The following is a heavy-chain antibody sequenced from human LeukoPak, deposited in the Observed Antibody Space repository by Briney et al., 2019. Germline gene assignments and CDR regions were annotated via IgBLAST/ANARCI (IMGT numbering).Heavy chain of an antibody. J-gene: IGHJ4*02. CDR3: ARSYCSSTSCYSRRRITTAQIDY. Sequence: PSETLSLTCTVSGGSISSGPYYWGWIRQPPGKGLEWIGSIYYTGGTYYNPSLKSRVTISVDTSKNHFSLNLSSVTAADTAVYYCARSYCSSTSCYSRRRITTAQIDYWGQGTLVTVSS. CDR2: IYYTGGT. V-gene: IGHV4-39*02. CDR1: GGSISSGPYY. D-gene: IGHD2-2*01.